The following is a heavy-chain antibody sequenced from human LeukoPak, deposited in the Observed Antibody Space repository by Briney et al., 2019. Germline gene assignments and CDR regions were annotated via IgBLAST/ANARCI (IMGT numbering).Heavy chain of an antibody. CDR1: GFTFSSYA. J-gene: IGHJ4*02. CDR3: AKDAGYCSGGSCPHYFDY. V-gene: IGHV3-23*01. CDR2: ISGSGGST. D-gene: IGHD2-15*01. Sequence: GSLRLSCAASGFTFSSYAMSWVRQAPGKGLGWVSAISGSGGSTYYADSVKGRFTISRDNSKNTLYLQMNSLRAEDTAVYYCAKDAGYCSGGSCPHYFDYWGQGTLVTVSS.